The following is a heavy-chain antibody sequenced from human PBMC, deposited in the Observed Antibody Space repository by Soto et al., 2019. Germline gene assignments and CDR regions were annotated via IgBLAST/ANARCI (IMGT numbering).Heavy chain of an antibody. V-gene: IGHV6-1*01. Sequence: SPTLSLTCAISGDSVSSNTAAWNWIRSSPSRGLEWLGRTYYRSNWRHDYAVSVKSRITVNPDTSKNHFSLQLNSVTPDDTAVYYCARGVAGSCFDLWGQGPLVTVSS. J-gene: IGHJ5*02. CDR1: GDSVSSNTAA. D-gene: IGHD6-19*01. CDR3: ARGVAGSCFDL. CDR2: TYYRSNWRH.